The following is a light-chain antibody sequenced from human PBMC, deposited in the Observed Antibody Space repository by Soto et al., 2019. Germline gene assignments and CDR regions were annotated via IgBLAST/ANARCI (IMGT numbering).Light chain of an antibody. J-gene: IGLJ1*01. CDR1: SSDIGGYDY. V-gene: IGLV2-8*01. CDR2: EVS. CDR3: SSYTVSSKTV. Sequence: QSALTQPPSASGSPGQSVTISCTGTSSDIGGYDYVSWYQQHPGKAPKLIIYEVSKRPSGVPDRFSGSKSGNTASLTVSGLQAEDEADYYCSSYTVSSKTVFGTGTKLTVL.